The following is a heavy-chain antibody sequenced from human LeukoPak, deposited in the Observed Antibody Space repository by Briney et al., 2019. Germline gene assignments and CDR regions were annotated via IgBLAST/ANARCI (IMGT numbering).Heavy chain of an antibody. CDR1: GYTFTGYY. CDR3: ANGGDYVWFDP. V-gene: IGHV1-69*05. Sequence: SVEVSCKASGYTFTGYYMHWVRQAPGQGLEWMGRIIPIFGTANYAQKFQGRVTITTDESTSTAYMELSSLRSEDTAVYYCANGGDYVWFDPWGQGTLVTVSS. D-gene: IGHD4-17*01. J-gene: IGHJ5*02. CDR2: IIPIFGTA.